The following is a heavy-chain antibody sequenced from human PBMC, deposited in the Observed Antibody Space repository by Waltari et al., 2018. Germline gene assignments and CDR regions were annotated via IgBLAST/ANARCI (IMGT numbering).Heavy chain of an antibody. CDR1: GFTFSSYS. CDR2: ISSSSSYI. V-gene: IGHV3-21*01. D-gene: IGHD4-17*01. CDR3: ARFPYGDYDPTDY. J-gene: IGHJ4*02. Sequence: EVQLVESGGGLVKPGGSLSLSCAASGFTFSSYSMNWVRQAPGKGLEWVSSISSSSSYIYYADSVKGRFTISRDNAKNSLYLQMNSLRAEDTAVYYCARFPYGDYDPTDYWGQGTLVTVSS.